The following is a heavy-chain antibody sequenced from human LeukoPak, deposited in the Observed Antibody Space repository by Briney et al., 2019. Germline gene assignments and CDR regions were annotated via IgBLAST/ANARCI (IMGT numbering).Heavy chain of an antibody. D-gene: IGHD5-12*01. CDR3: ARGASRIVATIYSLDY. CDR1: GYTFTSYY. CDR2: INPNSGGT. Sequence: VASVKVSRKASGYTFTSYYMHWVRQAPGQGLEWMGWINPNSGGTNYAQKFQGRVTMTRDTSISTAYMELSRLRSDDTAVYYCARGASRIVATIYSLDYWGQGTLVTVSS. V-gene: IGHV1-2*02. J-gene: IGHJ4*02.